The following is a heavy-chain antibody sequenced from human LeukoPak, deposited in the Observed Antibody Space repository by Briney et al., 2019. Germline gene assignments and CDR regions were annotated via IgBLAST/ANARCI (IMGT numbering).Heavy chain of an antibody. Sequence: GGSLRLSCAASGFTFSSYAMHWVRQDPGKGLEWVAVISYDGSNKYYADSVKGRFTISRDNSKNTLYLQMNSLRAEDTAVYYCARDHWGRWLQSIDYWGQGTLVTVSS. CDR3: ARDHWGRWLQSIDY. CDR2: ISYDGSNK. J-gene: IGHJ4*02. D-gene: IGHD5-24*01. CDR1: GFTFSSYA. V-gene: IGHV3-30-3*01.